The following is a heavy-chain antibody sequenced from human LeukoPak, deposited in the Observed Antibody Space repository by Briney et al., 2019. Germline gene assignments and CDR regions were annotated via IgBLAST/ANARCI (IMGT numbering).Heavy chain of an antibody. D-gene: IGHD3-22*01. V-gene: IGHV3-48*03. CDR3: ARELTSRRSYDSSGTDF. CDR2: ISSSGSTI. Sequence: AGGFLRLSCAASGFTFSSYGMNWVRQAPGKGLEWVSYISSSGSTIYYADSVKGRFTISRDNAQNSLYLQMDSLRAEDTAVYYCARELTSRRSYDSSGTDFWGQGTLVTVSS. J-gene: IGHJ4*02. CDR1: GFTFSSYG.